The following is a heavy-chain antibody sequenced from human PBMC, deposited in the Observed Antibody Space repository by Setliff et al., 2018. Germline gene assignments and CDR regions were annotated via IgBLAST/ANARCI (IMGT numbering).Heavy chain of an antibody. Sequence: LSLTCNVSGASVSSHYWDWIRQPPGKGLEWIGFISYSGITTYNVSLKSRVSISVDTSKNQLSLTLSSVTAADTAVYYCVREGYSEYFQDWGRGTLVTVPQ. D-gene: IGHD1-1*01. CDR1: GASVSSHY. CDR2: ISYSGIT. CDR3: VREGYSEYFQD. J-gene: IGHJ1*01. V-gene: IGHV4-59*02.